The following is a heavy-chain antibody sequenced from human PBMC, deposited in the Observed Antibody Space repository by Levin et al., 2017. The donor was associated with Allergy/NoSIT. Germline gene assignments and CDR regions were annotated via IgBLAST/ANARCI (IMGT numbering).Heavy chain of an antibody. J-gene: IGHJ4*02. Sequence: PGGSLRLSCAASGFTFSNYWMHWVRQAPGKGLVWVSRISPDGTGLNYADSVRGRFTISRDNADNTFYLQMNSLGAEDTAVYYCARDLSWKIDYWGQGTLVTVSS. CDR1: GFTFSNYW. CDR3: ARDLSWKIDY. V-gene: IGHV3-74*01. CDR2: ISPDGTGL. D-gene: IGHD1-1*01.